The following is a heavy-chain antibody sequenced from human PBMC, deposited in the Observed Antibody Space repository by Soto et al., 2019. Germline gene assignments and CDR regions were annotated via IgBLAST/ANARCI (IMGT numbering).Heavy chain of an antibody. CDR2: ISWNSGSI. J-gene: IGHJ6*02. Sequence: EVQLVESGGGLVQPGRSLRLSCAASGFTFDDYAMHWVRQAPGKGLEWVSGISWNSGSIGYADSVKGRFTISRDNAKNXXYLQMNSLRAEDTALYYCAKAYGSGSYYYYYGMDVWGQGTTVTVSS. V-gene: IGHV3-9*01. D-gene: IGHD3-10*01. CDR3: AKAYGSGSYYYYYGMDV. CDR1: GFTFDDYA.